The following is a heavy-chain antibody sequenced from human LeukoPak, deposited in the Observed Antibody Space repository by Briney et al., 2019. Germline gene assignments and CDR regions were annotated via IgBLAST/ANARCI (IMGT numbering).Heavy chain of an antibody. CDR3: AHNPRGWRTQDS. D-gene: IGHD6-19*01. Sequence: PGGSLRLSCAASGFTFSSYTMSWVRQAPGKGLEWVSTISGSGYTTYYADSVKGRFTISRDNSKNTLYLQMNSLRAEDTAVYYCAHNPRGWRTQDSWGQGTLVTVSS. J-gene: IGHJ4*02. V-gene: IGHV3-23*01. CDR2: ISGSGYTT. CDR1: GFTFSSYT.